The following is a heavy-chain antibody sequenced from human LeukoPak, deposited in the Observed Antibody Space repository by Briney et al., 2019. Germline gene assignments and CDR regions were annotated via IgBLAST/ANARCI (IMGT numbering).Heavy chain of an antibody. Sequence: PGGSLRLSCAASGFTYSSNSMNWVRQAPGKGLEWVSPISSSGTYIYYADSVKGRFTISRDNAKNSLYLQMNSLRAEDTAVYYCARSQKSRFGELLRPFDYWGQGTLVTVSS. V-gene: IGHV3-21*01. J-gene: IGHJ4*02. CDR1: GFTYSSNS. D-gene: IGHD3-10*02. CDR2: ISSSGTYI. CDR3: ARSQKSRFGELLRPFDY.